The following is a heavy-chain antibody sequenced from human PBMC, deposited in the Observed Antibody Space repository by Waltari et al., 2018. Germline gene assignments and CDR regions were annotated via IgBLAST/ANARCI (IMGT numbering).Heavy chain of an antibody. CDR2: IGPDGINI. CDR3: ARDIEDRHERAFDL. V-gene: IGHV3-33*01. J-gene: IGHJ3*01. Sequence: QEQLVESGGGVVQPGTSLRLSCAASGFSFSTSGMHWVRQAPGKWRGWVAVIGPDGINIYYIESVKGRFTISRDNSKNTLYLQMNSLRAEDTALYYCARDIEDRHERAFDLWGQGTMVTVSS. CDR1: GFSFSTSG. D-gene: IGHD6-6*01.